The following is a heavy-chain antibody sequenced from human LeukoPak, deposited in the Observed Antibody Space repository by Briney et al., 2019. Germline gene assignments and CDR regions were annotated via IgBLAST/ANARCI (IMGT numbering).Heavy chain of an antibody. J-gene: IGHJ4*02. D-gene: IGHD6-13*01. CDR2: IHSGGTI. Sequence: GGSLRLSCAASGFTLSDYYMSWVRQAPGKGLEWVSLIHSGGTIYYTDSVKGRFTISRDNAKNSLYLQMNSLRAEDTAVYYCVTVSSSWYPEGYWGQGTLVTVSS. CDR1: GFTLSDYY. V-gene: IGHV3-69-1*01. CDR3: VTVSSSWYPEGY.